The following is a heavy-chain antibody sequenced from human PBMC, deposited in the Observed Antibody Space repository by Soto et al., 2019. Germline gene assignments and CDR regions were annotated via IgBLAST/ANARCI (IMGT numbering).Heavy chain of an antibody. CDR2: ISSSSSYI. Sequence: GGSLRLSCAASGFTFSSYSMNWVRQAPGKGLEWVSSISSSSSYIYYADSVKGRFTISRDNAKNSLYLQMNSLRAEDTAVYYCARDKLGMTTVNFDYWGQGTLVTVSS. D-gene: IGHD4-17*01. CDR1: GFTFSSYS. CDR3: ARDKLGMTTVNFDY. V-gene: IGHV3-21*01. J-gene: IGHJ4*02.